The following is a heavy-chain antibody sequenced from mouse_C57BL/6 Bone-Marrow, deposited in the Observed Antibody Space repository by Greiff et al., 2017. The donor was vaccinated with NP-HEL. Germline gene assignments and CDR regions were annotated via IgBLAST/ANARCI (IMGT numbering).Heavy chain of an antibody. V-gene: IGHV5-17*01. D-gene: IGHD2-3*01. CDR1: GFTFSDYG. CDR2: ISSGSGTI. J-gene: IGHJ4*01. CDR3: ARRNGYYVGAMDY. Sequence: EVKLMESGGGLVKPGGSLKLSCAASGFTFSDYGMHWVRQAPEKGLEWVAYISSGSGTIYYADTVKGRFTISRDNAKNTLFLQMTSLRSEDTAMYYCARRNGYYVGAMDYWGQGTSVTVSS.